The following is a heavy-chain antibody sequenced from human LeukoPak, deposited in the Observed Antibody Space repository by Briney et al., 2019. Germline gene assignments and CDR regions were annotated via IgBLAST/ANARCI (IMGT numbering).Heavy chain of an antibody. V-gene: IGHV1-46*01. J-gene: IGHJ4*02. D-gene: IGHD6-13*01. Sequence: ASVKLSCKASGYTFTSYYMHWVRQAPGRGLEWMGIINLSGGTATYAQKFQGRVTMTRETSTSTVNMELSSLRSEDTAVYYCATSLPAAGYYFDHWGQGTLVTVSS. CDR2: INLSGGTA. CDR3: ATSLPAAGYYFDH. CDR1: GYTFTSYY.